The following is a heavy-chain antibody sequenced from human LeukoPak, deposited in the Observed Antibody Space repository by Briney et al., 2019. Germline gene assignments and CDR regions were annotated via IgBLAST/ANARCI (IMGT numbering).Heavy chain of an antibody. CDR1: GGSISSYY. CDR2: ISTRGST. Sequence: PSETLSLTCTVSGGSISSYYWSWIRQPAGKGLEWIGSISTRGSTNYNPSLKSRVTMSVDTSKNQFSLKLSSVTAADTAVYYCAGEGHYYDSSGYYYGGEDYWGQGTLVTVSS. CDR3: AGEGHYYDSSGYYYGGEDY. V-gene: IGHV4-4*07. D-gene: IGHD3-22*01. J-gene: IGHJ4*02.